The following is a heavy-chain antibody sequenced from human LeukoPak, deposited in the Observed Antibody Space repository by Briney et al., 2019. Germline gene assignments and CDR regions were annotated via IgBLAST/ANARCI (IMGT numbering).Heavy chain of an antibody. CDR2: IWYDGSNK. J-gene: IGHJ4*02. CDR1: GFTFSSYA. D-gene: IGHD6-19*01. CDR3: ARSPQWLRYFHY. Sequence: PGGSLRLSCAASGFTFSSYAMHWVRQAPGKGLEWVAVIWYDGSNKYYADSVKGRFTISRDNSKNTIYLQMNSLRAEDTAVYYCARSPQWLRYFHYWGQGTLVTVSS. V-gene: IGHV3-33*01.